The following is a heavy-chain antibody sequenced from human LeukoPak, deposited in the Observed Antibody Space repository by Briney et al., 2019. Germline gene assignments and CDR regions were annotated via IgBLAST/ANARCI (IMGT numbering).Heavy chain of an antibody. CDR2: IYYSGST. D-gene: IGHD3-9*01. CDR1: GGFISNSNYY. J-gene: IGHJ4*02. CDR3: ATHVLRYFDWLPPTYYFDY. V-gene: IGHV4-39*07. Sequence: SETLSLTCTVSGGFISNSNYYWGWIRQPPGKGLEWIGSIYYSGSTYYNPSLKSRVTISVDTSKNQFSLKLSSVTAADMAVYYCATHVLRYFDWLPPTYYFDYWGQGTLVTVSS.